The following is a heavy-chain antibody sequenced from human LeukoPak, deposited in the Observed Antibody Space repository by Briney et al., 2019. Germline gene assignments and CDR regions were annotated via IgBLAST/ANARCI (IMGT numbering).Heavy chain of an antibody. Sequence: GGSLRLSCAASGFTFSSYAMSWVRQAPGKGLEWVSAISSSSSYIYYADSVKGRFTISRDNAKNSLYLQMNSLRAEDTAVYYCARRGYYGSGSTVFDYWGQGTLVTVSS. CDR1: GFTFSSYA. D-gene: IGHD3-10*01. V-gene: IGHV3-21*01. CDR3: ARRGYYGSGSTVFDY. J-gene: IGHJ4*02. CDR2: ISSSSSYI.